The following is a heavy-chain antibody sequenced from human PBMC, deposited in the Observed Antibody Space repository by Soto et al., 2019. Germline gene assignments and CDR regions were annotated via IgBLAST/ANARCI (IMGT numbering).Heavy chain of an antibody. Sequence: ASVKVSCKASGYTFTSYYMHWVRQAPGQGLEWMGIINPSGGSTSYAQKFQGRVTMTRDTSTSTVYMELSSLRSEDTAVYYCAREGAYSRSWSRAFDIWGQGTMVTVSS. CDR1: GYTFTSYY. V-gene: IGHV1-46*03. J-gene: IGHJ3*02. CDR3: AREGAYSRSWSRAFDI. D-gene: IGHD6-13*01. CDR2: INPSGGST.